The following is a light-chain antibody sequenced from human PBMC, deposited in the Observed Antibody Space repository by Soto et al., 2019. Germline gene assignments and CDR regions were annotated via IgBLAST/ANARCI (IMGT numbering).Light chain of an antibody. CDR2: KDT. V-gene: IGLV3-25*03. CDR1: TLSRQY. CDR3: QSAVTSGTHRVGL. J-gene: IGLJ3*02. Sequence: SYELTQPPSVSVSPGQTARITCSGDTLSRQYVHWYQQKPGQAPVLVIYKDTERPSGIPDRFSGSTLGTTVTLTISGVQAEDEADYYCQSAVTSGTHRVGLFGGGTKLTVL.